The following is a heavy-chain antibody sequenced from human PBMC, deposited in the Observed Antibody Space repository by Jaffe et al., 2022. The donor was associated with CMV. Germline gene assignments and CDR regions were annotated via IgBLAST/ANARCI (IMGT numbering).Heavy chain of an antibody. D-gene: IGHD4-17*01. CDR2: IYPGDSDT. Sequence: EVQLVQSGAEVKKPGESLKISCKGSGYSFTSYWIGWVRQMPGKGLEWMGIIYPGDSDTRYSPSFQGQVTISADKSISTAYLQWSSLKASDTAMYYCARLDYGDYQHDPYYYYYYGMDVWGQGTTVTVSS. V-gene: IGHV5-51*01. CDR3: ARLDYGDYQHDPYYYYYYGMDV. CDR1: GYSFTSYW. J-gene: IGHJ6*02.